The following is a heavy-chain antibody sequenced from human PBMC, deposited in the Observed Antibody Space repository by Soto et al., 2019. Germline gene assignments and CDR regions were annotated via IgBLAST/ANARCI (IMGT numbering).Heavy chain of an antibody. CDR2: ISSSSSYI. D-gene: IGHD2-21*01. CDR3: ARDPPRHPSCGGDCYPEGVDY. Sequence: EVQLVESGGGLVKPGGSLRLSCAASGFTFSSYSMNWVRQAPGKGLEWVSSISSSSSYIYYADSVKGRFTISRDNAKNSLYLQMNSLRAEDTAVYYCARDPPRHPSCGGDCYPEGVDYWGQGTLVTVSS. V-gene: IGHV3-21*01. CDR1: GFTFSSYS. J-gene: IGHJ4*02.